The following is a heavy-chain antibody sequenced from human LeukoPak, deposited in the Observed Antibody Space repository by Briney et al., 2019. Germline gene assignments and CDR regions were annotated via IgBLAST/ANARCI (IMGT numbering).Heavy chain of an antibody. CDR2: IYHSGST. V-gene: IGHV4-38-2*02. CDR1: GYSISSGYY. D-gene: IGHD6-13*01. CDR3: ARASSSSWYYYYYMDV. Sequence: PSETLSLTCTVSGYSISSGYYWGWIRQPPGKGLEWIGSIYHSGSTYYNPSLKSRVTISVDTSKNQFSLKLSSVTAADTAVYYCARASSSSWYYYYYMDVWGKGTTVTVSS. J-gene: IGHJ6*03.